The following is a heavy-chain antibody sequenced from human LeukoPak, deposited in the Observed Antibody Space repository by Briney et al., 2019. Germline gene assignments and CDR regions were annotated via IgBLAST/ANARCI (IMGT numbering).Heavy chain of an antibody. CDR2: ISSSSSYI. CDR3: ARSTTVVTQFDY. V-gene: IGHV3-21*01. Sequence: KAGGSLRLSCAASGFTFSSYSMNWVRQAPGKGLEWVSSISSSSSYIYYGDSVKGRFTISRDNAKNSLYLQMNSLRAEDTAVYYCARSTTVVTQFDYWGQGTLVTVSS. D-gene: IGHD4-23*01. CDR1: GFTFSSYS. J-gene: IGHJ4*02.